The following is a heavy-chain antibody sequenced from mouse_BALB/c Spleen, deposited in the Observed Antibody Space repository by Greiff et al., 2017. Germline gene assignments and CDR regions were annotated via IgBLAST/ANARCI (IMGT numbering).Heavy chain of an antibody. V-gene: IGHV14-3*02. CDR2: IDPANGNT. J-gene: IGHJ2*01. D-gene: IGHD2-4*01. Sequence: DVKLQESGAELVKPGASVKLSCTASGFNIKDTYMHWVKQRPEQGLEWIGRIDPANGNTKYDPKFQGKATITADTSSNTAYLQLSSLTSEDTAVYYCARCDYDGYYFDYWGQGTTLTVSS. CDR3: ARCDYDGYYFDY. CDR1: GFNIKDTY.